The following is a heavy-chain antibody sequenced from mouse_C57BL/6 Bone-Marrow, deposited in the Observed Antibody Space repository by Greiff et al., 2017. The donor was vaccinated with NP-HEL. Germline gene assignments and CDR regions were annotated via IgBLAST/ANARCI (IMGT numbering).Heavy chain of an antibody. CDR1: GYTFTDYY. CDR2: INPYNGGT. J-gene: IGHJ1*03. V-gene: IGHV1-19*01. CDR3: APTYGSSYWYFDV. D-gene: IGHD1-1*01. Sequence: LKESGPVLVKPGASVKMSCKASGYTFTDYYMNWVKQSHGKSLEWIGVINPYNGGTSYNQKFKGKATLTVDKSSSTAYMELNSLTSEDSAVYYCAPTYGSSYWYFDVWGTGTTVTVSS.